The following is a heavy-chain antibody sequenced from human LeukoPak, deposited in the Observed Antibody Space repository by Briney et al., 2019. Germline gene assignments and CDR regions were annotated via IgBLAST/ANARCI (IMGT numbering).Heavy chain of an antibody. D-gene: IGHD1-7*01. J-gene: IGHJ4*02. CDR3: ARKGLGGELGGFDS. CDR2: TNGRGDIT. CDR1: GYTFGDYG. Sequence: GGSLRLSCAASGYTFGDYGMCCGRHVPGEGLEWGSGTNGRGDITGYADFVKGRFTLSREKAKTSLYLQMNSLRVEDTALYHCARKGLGGELGGFDSWGQGTLVTVSS. V-gene: IGHV3-20*01.